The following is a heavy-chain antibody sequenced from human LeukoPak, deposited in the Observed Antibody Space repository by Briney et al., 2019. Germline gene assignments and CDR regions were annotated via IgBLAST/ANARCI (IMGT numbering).Heavy chain of an antibody. V-gene: IGHV3-33*01. D-gene: IGHD5-18*01. CDR3: ARDHNWGYSYGSSFDY. Sequence: GGSLRLSCAASGFTFSSYGMHWVRQAPGKGLEGVAVIWYDGSNKYYADSVKGRFTISRDNSKNTLYLQMNRLRAEDTAVYYCARDHNWGYSYGSSFDYWGQGTLVTVSS. CDR1: GFTFSSYG. J-gene: IGHJ4*02. CDR2: IWYDGSNK.